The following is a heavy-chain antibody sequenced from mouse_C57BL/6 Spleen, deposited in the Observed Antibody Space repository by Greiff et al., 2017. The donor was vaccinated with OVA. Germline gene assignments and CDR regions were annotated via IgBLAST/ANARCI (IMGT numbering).Heavy chain of an antibody. V-gene: IGHV5-6*01. CDR3: ARLVYNGSFEEFAY. Sequence: EVKLVQSGGDLVKPGGSLKFSCAASGFNFSSYGMSWVRQTPDKRLEWVANISSGGSYTYYPNRVKGQFTISRDKAYNTLYLQLSSLKSEDTAMYYCARLVYNGSFEEFAYWGQGTLLTVSS. J-gene: IGHJ3*01. D-gene: IGHD2-3*01. CDR1: GFNFSSYG. CDR2: ISSGGSYT.